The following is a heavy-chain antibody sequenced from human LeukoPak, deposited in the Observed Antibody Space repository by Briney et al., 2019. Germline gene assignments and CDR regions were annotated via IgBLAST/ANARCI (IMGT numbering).Heavy chain of an antibody. J-gene: IGHJ3*02. Sequence: PGGSLRFSCAASGFTFSSFGMHWVRQAPGKGVEWVAVIWYDGSNKYYADSVKGRFTISRDNSKNTLYLQMNSLRAEDTAVYYCAKDRATVVTFAFDIWGQGTMVTVSS. D-gene: IGHD4-23*01. CDR2: IWYDGSNK. CDR1: GFTFSSFG. CDR3: AKDRATVVTFAFDI. V-gene: IGHV3-30*02.